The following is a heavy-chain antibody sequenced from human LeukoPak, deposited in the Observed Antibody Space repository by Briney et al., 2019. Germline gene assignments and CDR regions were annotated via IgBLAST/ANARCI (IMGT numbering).Heavy chain of an antibody. CDR2: IYYSGST. CDR3: ARESSWGNFDY. V-gene: IGHV4-59*01. CDR1: GGSISSYY. J-gene: IGHJ4*02. Sequence: SETLSLTCTVSGGSISSYYWRWIRQPPGKGLEWIGYIYYSGSTNYNPSLKSRVTISVDTSKNQFSLKLSYVTAADTAVYFCARESSWGNFDYWGQGTLVTVSS. D-gene: IGHD7-27*01.